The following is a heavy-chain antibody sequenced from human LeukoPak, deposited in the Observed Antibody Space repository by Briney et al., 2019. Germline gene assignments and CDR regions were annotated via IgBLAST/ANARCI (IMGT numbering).Heavy chain of an antibody. CDR1: GGSISGGGYS. J-gene: IGHJ4*02. CDR2: IYHTGST. D-gene: IGHD3-22*01. V-gene: IGHV4-30-2*01. Sequence: PSETLSLTCAVSGGSISGGGYSWSWIRQPPGKGLEWIGYIYHTGSTYYNPSLKSRVAISVDRSKNQFSLTLSSVTAADTAVYYCARDSSGYYPAFYFDSWGQGTLVTVSS. CDR3: ARDSSGYYPAFYFDS.